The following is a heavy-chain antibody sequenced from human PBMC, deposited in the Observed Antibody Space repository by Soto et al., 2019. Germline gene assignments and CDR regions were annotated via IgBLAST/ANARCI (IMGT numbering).Heavy chain of an antibody. CDR1: GGSFSGYY. Sequence: PSETLSLTCAVYGGSFSGYYWSWIRQPPGKGLEWIGEINHSGSTNYNPSLKSRVTISVDTSKNQFSLKLSSVTAADTAVYYCAECPTVTTDPHDYWSQGTLVTVSS. V-gene: IGHV4-34*01. CDR3: AECPTVTTDPHDY. D-gene: IGHD4-17*01. CDR2: INHSGST. J-gene: IGHJ4*02.